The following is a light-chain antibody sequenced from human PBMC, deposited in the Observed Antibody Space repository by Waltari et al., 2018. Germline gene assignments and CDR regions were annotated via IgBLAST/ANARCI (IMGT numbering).Light chain of an antibody. CDR3: QQYDTSPAT. CDR2: HAS. J-gene: IGKJ2*01. CDR1: QTIGFS. Sequence: TVVTQSPATLSVSPGERATLSCRTSQTIGFSLAWYQQKPGQAPRLLIYHASTRATGIPDRFSGSGSESDFTLTISSLQSEDVAVYYCQQYDTSPATFGQGTKVEMK. V-gene: IGKV3-15*01.